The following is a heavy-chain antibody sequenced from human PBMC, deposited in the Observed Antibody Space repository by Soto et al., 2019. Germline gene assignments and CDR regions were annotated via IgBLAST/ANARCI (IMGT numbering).Heavy chain of an antibody. D-gene: IGHD6-13*01. V-gene: IGHV1-18*04. CDR1: GYTFTSYG. Sequence: QVQLVQSGAEVKKPGASVKVSCKASGYTFTSYGISWVRQAPGQGLEWMGWISAYNGNTNYAQKLQGRVTMTTDTSTSTAYMELRSLRSDDTAVYYCARDPTGGWQQLSWFDPWGQGPLVTVSS. CDR3: ARDPTGGWQQLSWFDP. J-gene: IGHJ5*02. CDR2: ISAYNGNT.